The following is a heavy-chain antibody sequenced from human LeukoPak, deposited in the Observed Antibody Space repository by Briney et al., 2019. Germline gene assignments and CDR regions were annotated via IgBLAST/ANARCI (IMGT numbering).Heavy chain of an antibody. CDR3: ARSSHYYYGSGPLHAYYFDY. CDR1: GYSFTSYW. CDR2: IYPGDSDT. J-gene: IGHJ4*02. D-gene: IGHD3-10*01. V-gene: IGHV5-51*01. Sequence: GESLKISCKGSGYSFTSYWIGWVRQMPGKGPEWMGIIYPGDSDTRNSPSFQGQVTISADKSISTAYLQWSSLKASDTAMYYCARSSHYYYGSGPLHAYYFDYWGQGTLVTVSS.